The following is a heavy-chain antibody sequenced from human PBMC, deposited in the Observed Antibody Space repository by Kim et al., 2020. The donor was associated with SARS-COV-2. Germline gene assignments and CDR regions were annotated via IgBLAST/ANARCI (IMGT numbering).Heavy chain of an antibody. V-gene: IGHV3-30*01. Sequence: AESVKGRFTISRDNSKNTLYLQMNSLRAEDTAVYYCARGDITMVRGVIMKWGRGTLVTVSS. D-gene: IGHD3-10*01. J-gene: IGHJ4*02. CDR3: ARGDITMVRGVIMK.